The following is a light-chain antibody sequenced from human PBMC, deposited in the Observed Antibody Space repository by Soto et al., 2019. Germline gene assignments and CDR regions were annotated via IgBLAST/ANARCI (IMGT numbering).Light chain of an antibody. CDR2: ANT. CDR3: HSYDSNLSGSV. CDR1: SSNIGAGYD. J-gene: IGLJ2*01. V-gene: IGLV1-40*01. Sequence: QSVLTQPPSVSGAPGQRVTVSCTGSSSNIGAGYDVHWYQQLPGTAPKLLIYANTNRPSGVPDRFSGTKSGTSASLAITGLQAEDEADYYCHSYDSNLSGSVFGGGTKLTVL.